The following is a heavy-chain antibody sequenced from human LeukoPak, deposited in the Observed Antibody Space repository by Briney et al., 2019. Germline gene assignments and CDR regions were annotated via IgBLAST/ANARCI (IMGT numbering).Heavy chain of an antibody. CDR1: EFTFSSHG. Sequence: PGRSLRLSCAASEFTFSSHGMHWVRQAPGKGLEWVAVISYDGSNKYYADSVKGRFTISRDNSKNTLYLQMNSLRAEDTAVYYCAKGGGRDGYNSGLFDYWGQGTLVTVSS. J-gene: IGHJ4*02. D-gene: IGHD5-24*01. CDR3: AKGGGRDGYNSGLFDY. V-gene: IGHV3-30*18. CDR2: ISYDGSNK.